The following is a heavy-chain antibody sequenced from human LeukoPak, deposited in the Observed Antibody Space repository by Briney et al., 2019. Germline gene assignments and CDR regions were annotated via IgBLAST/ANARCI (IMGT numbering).Heavy chain of an antibody. CDR2: IRYDGSNK. J-gene: IGHJ4*02. D-gene: IGHD1-26*01. CDR1: GFTFSSYG. CDR3: ARDFIVGATYRSN. V-gene: IGHV3-30*02. Sequence: PGGSLRLSCAASGFTFSSYGMHWVRQAPGKGLEWVAFIRYDGSNKYYADSVKGRFTISRDNAKNSLYLQMSSLRAEDTAVYYCARDFIVGATYRSNWGQGTLVTVSS.